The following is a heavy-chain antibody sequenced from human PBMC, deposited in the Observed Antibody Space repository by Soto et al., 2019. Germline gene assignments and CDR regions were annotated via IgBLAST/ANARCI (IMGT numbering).Heavy chain of an antibody. CDR3: AMAQITAQYYFDY. CDR1: GFIFSDYY. CDR2: ISGSGSYT. Sequence: PGGSLRLSCAASGFIFSDYYTSWIRQAPGKGLEWVSYISGSGSYTNYADSVKGRFTISRDNAKNSLYLQIYSLRAEDTAVYYCAMAQITAQYYFDYWGQGALVTVSS. D-gene: IGHD6-6*01. J-gene: IGHJ4*02. V-gene: IGHV3-11*06.